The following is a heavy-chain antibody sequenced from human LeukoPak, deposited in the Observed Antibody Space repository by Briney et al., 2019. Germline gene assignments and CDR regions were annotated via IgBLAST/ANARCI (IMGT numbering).Heavy chain of an antibody. J-gene: IGHJ5*02. CDR1: GGSISSSSYY. D-gene: IGHD3-10*01. Sequence: SETLSLTCTVSGGSISSSSYYWGWIRQPPGEGLEWIGSIFYSGNIYYNPSLKSRVTISVYTSKNQFSLRLSSVTAADTAVYYCARGRGEGRSISMIRGVRAPSYNWFDPWGHGTQVTVSS. V-gene: IGHV4-39*07. CDR3: ARGRGEGRSISMIRGVRAPSYNWFDP. CDR2: IFYSGNI.